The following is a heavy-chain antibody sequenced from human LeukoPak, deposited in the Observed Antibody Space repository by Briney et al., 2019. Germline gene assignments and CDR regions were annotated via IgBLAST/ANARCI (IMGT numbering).Heavy chain of an antibody. D-gene: IGHD1-14*01. CDR3: ARDVLAAGATGTFDI. CDR1: GFTLSSYW. V-gene: IGHV3-7*03. Sequence: AGGSLRLSCAASGFTLSSYWMSWLRQAPGKGLDWVANIKQDGSEKYYVDSVKGRFTIFRDNAKTSLYLQMNSLRAEDTAVYYCARDVLAAGATGTFDIWGQGTMVTVSS. CDR2: IKQDGSEK. J-gene: IGHJ3*02.